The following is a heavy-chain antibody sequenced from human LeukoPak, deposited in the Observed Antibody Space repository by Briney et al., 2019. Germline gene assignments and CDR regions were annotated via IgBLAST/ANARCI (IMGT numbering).Heavy chain of an antibody. CDR1: GFTFSSYA. V-gene: IGHV3-30-3*01. J-gene: IGHJ4*02. CDR2: ISYDGSNK. CDR3: AKALRVGATSVDY. Sequence: GGSLRLSCAASGFTFSSYAMHWVRQAPGKGLEWVAVISYDGSNKYYADSVKGRFTISRDNSKNTLYLQMNSLRAEDTAVYYCAKALRVGATSVDYWGQGTLVTVSS. D-gene: IGHD1-26*01.